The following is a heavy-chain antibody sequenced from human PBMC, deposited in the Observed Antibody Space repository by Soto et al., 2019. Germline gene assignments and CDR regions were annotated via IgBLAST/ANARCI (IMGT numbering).Heavy chain of an antibody. CDR2: IIPIFGTA. Sequence: SVKVSCKASGGTFSSYAISWVRQAPGQGLEWMGGIIPIFGTANYAQKFQGRVTITADESTSTAYMELSSLRSDDTAVYYCARDLGSSSWSYGMDVWGQGTTVTVSS. CDR1: GGTFSSYA. CDR3: ARDLGSSSWSYGMDV. J-gene: IGHJ6*02. V-gene: IGHV1-69*13. D-gene: IGHD6-13*01.